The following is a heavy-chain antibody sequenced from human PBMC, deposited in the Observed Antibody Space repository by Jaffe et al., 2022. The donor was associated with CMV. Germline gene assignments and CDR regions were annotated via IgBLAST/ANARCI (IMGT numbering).Heavy chain of an antibody. CDR2: ISSTSRTI. Sequence: EVQLVESGGGLVQLGGSLRLSCVASGFDFSSYEMNWVRQAPGKGLEWVSYISSTSRTIYHADSAKGRFTVSRDNAKNSLYLQMNSLRAEDTAIYYCARDDSGIAFDNWGQGTLVTVSS. CDR3: ARDDSGIAFDN. J-gene: IGHJ4*02. D-gene: IGHD2-21*01. CDR1: GFDFSSYE. V-gene: IGHV3-48*03.